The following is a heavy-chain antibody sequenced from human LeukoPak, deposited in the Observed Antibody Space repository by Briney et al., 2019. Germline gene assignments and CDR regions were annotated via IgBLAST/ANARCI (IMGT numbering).Heavy chain of an antibody. CDR3: ARHRSGSYSPFDY. V-gene: IGHV4-59*08. CDR1: GGSISSYY. CDR2: IYYGGST. D-gene: IGHD1-26*01. Sequence: SETLSLTCTVSGGSISSYYWSWIRQPPGKGLEWIGYIYYGGSTNYNPSLKSRVTISVDTSKNQFSLKLSSVTAADTAVYYCARHRSGSYSPFDYWGQGTLVTVSS. J-gene: IGHJ4*02.